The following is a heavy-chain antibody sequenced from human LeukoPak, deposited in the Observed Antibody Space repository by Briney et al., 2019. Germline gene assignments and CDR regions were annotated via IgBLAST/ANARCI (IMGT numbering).Heavy chain of an antibody. V-gene: IGHV5-51*01. D-gene: IGHD4-17*01. J-gene: IGHJ6*04. Sequence: HRESLKISCKGSGYSFTSYWIGWVRQMPGKGLEWMGIIYPGDSDTRYSPSFQGQVTISADKSISTAYLQWSSLKASDTAMYYCARRGYGDKYYYYYGMDVWGKGTTVTVSS. CDR3: ARRGYGDKYYYYYGMDV. CDR2: IYPGDSDT. CDR1: GYSFTSYW.